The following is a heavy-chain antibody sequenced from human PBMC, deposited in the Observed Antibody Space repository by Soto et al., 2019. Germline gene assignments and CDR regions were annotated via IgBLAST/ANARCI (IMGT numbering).Heavy chain of an antibody. CDR2: IYPGDSDT. CDR3: AKSEADYYYYMDV. Sequence: PGESLKISCKGSGYSFTSYWIGWVRQMPGKGLEWMGIIYPGDSDTRYSPSFQGQVTISADKSISTAYLQWSSLKASDTAMYYCAKSEADYYYYMDVWGKGTTVTVSS. V-gene: IGHV5-51*01. D-gene: IGHD3-3*01. J-gene: IGHJ6*03. CDR1: GYSFTSYW.